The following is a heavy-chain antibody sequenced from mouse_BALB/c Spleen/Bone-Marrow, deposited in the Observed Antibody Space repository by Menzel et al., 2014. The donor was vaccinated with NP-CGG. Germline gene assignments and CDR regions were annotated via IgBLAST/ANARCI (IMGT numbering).Heavy chain of an antibody. D-gene: IGHD2-13*01. CDR2: IDTSYTYT. CDR1: GYTFTDYW. J-gene: IGHJ3*01. V-gene: IGHV1-69*01. CDR3: ANIYYGDYGWFSY. Sequence: QVQLQQSGAELVMPGASVKMSCKASGYTFTDYWIHWVKQRPGQGLVWIGAIDTSYTYTTYNQKFKGKATLTVDASSSTAYTQLSSLTSEDSAVYYCANIYYGDYGWFSYWGQGTLVTVSA.